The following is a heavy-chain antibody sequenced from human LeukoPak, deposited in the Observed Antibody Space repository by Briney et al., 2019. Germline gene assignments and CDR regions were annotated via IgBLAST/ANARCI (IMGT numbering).Heavy chain of an antibody. Sequence: SETLSLTCAVYGGSFSGYYWSWIRQPPGKGLEWIGEINHSGSTNYNPSLKSRVTISVDTSKNQFSLKLSSVTAADTAVYYCARRAGHCSSTSCYWAYYFDYWGQGTLVTVSS. CDR2: INHSGST. J-gene: IGHJ4*02. V-gene: IGHV4-34*01. CDR3: ARRAGHCSSTSCYWAYYFDY. D-gene: IGHD2-2*01. CDR1: GGSFSGYY.